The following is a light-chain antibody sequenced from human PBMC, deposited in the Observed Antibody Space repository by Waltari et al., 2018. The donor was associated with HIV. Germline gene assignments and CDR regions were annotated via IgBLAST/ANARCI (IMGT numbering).Light chain of an antibody. V-gene: IGLV1-47*01. CDR2: RNK. CDR1: SSNIGSKY. Sequence: QSVMTQSPSASGTPGQRVTISCSGSSSNIGSKYVYWYQQLPGTAPKLLIYRNKQRPSGVPDRFSGSKSGTSASLAISGLRSEDEADYYCVAWDDSLSGWLFGGGTKLTVL. J-gene: IGLJ3*02. CDR3: VAWDDSLSGWL.